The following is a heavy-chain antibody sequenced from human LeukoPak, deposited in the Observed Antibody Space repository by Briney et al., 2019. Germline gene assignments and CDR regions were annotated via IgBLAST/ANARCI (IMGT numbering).Heavy chain of an antibody. D-gene: IGHD3-16*01. J-gene: IGHJ4*02. CDR1: GGSISSYY. V-gene: IGHV4-59*08. CDR2: IYYSGST. CDR3: ARRMTTLFYFDY. Sequence: PSETLSLTCTVSGGSISSYYWGWIRQPPGKGLEWIGYIYYSGSTNYNPSLKSRVTISVDTSKNQFSLKLSSVTAADTAVYYCARRMTTLFYFDYWGQGTLVTVSS.